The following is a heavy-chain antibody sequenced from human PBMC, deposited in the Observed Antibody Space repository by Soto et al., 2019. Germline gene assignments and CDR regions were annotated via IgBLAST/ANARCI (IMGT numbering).Heavy chain of an antibody. CDR2: IYYSGST. CDR3: ARDTSSGWPDY. V-gene: IGHV4-59*01. D-gene: IGHD6-19*01. Sequence: SETLSLTCTVSGASIRSYYWSWIRQPPGKGLEWIGYIYYSGSTNYNPSLKSRVTISVDTSKNQFSLKLSSVTAADTAVYYCARDTSSGWPDYWGQGTLVTVSS. CDR1: GASIRSYY. J-gene: IGHJ4*02.